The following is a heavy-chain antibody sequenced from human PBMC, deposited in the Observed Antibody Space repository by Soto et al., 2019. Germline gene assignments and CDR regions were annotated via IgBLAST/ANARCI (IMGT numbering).Heavy chain of an antibody. J-gene: IGHJ5*02. V-gene: IGHV3-30-3*02. CDR3: AKTANCSSNCSYVRPSNWFDP. Sequence: GGSLRLSCAASGFTFSSYSTHWVRQAPGKGPEWVAVISYDGNNDYYVDSVKGRFTISRDNSKNTLYLQMNSLRTEDTAVYFCAKTANCSSNCSYVRPSNWFDPWGQGTLLTVSS. D-gene: IGHD2-2*01. CDR1: GFTFSSYS. CDR2: ISYDGNND.